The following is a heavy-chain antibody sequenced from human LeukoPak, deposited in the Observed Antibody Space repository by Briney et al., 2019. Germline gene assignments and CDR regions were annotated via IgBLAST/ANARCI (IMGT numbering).Heavy chain of an antibody. J-gene: IGHJ4*02. Sequence: GGSLRLSCAASGFTLSSYAMSWVRQAPGKGLEWVSAISGSGGTTYSADSVKGRFTISRDNSKNTLYLQMNSLRAEDTAVYYCATGTGRYYFDYWGQGTLVTVSS. CDR3: ATGTGRYYFDY. V-gene: IGHV3-23*01. D-gene: IGHD3-10*01. CDR2: ISGSGGTT. CDR1: GFTLSSYA.